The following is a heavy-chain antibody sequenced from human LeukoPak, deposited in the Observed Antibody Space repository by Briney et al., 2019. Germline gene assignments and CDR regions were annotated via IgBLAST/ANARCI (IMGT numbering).Heavy chain of an antibody. V-gene: IGHV4-34*01. D-gene: IGHD6-19*01. CDR2: INHSGST. Sequence: SETLSLTCAVYGGSFSGYYWSWIRQPPGKGLEWIGEINHSGSTNYNPSPKSRVTISVDTSKNQFSLKLSSVTAADTAVYYCARVHPRGSGWYRRYFQHWGQGTLVTVSS. CDR1: GGSFSGYY. J-gene: IGHJ1*01. CDR3: ARVHPRGSGWYRRYFQH.